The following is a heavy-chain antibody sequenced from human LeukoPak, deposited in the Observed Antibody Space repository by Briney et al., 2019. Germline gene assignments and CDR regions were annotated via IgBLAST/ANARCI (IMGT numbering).Heavy chain of an antibody. J-gene: IGHJ6*02. V-gene: IGHV3-23*01. CDR2: ISGSGGST. D-gene: IGHD3-10*01. CDR3: AKSGGLSGSGRLAMDV. Sequence: GGSLRLSCAASGFTFSTYAMSWVRLAPGTGLEWVSGISGSGGSTHYADSVKGRFTSSRDNSNNTLYVQMNSLRVEDTAVYYCAKSGGLSGSGRLAMDVWGQGTTVTVSS. CDR1: GFTFSTYA.